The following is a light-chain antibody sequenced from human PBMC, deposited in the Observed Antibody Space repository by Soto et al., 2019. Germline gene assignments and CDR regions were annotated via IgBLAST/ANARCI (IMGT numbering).Light chain of an antibody. J-gene: IGLJ2*01. CDR3: SSSAGSNPL. CDR1: SSDVGGYNY. Sequence: QSALTQPPSASGSPGQSVTISCTGTSSDVGGYNYVSWYQQHPGKAPKLMIYEVSRRPSGVPDRFSGSKSGNTASLTVSGLQADDEADYYCSSSAGSNPLFDGGTKLTVL. CDR2: EVS. V-gene: IGLV2-8*01.